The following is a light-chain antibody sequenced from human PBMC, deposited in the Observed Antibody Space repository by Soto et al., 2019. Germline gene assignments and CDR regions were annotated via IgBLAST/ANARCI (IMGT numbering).Light chain of an antibody. V-gene: IGLV2-14*03. CDR2: DVS. CDR1: SSDVGGYNY. Sequence: QSALTQPASVSGSPGQSIIISCTGTSSDVGGYNYVSWYQQHPGKAPKLMIYDVSNRPSGVSNRFSGSKSGNTASLTISGLQAEDEADYYCSSYTSSSLHVFGTGTKLTVL. J-gene: IGLJ1*01. CDR3: SSYTSSSLHV.